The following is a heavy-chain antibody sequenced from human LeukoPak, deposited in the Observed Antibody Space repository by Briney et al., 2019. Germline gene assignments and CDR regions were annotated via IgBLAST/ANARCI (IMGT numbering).Heavy chain of an antibody. D-gene: IGHD3-3*01. V-gene: IGHV4-59*12. CDR2: IYYSGST. CDR3: AIDYDFWSGYLDY. J-gene: IGHJ4*02. CDR1: GGSISSYY. Sequence: SETLSLTCTVSGGSISSYYWSWIRQPPGKGLEWIGYIYYSGSTNYNPSLKSRVTISVDTSKNQFSLKLSSVTAADTAVYYCAIDYDFWSGYLDYWGQGTLVTVSS.